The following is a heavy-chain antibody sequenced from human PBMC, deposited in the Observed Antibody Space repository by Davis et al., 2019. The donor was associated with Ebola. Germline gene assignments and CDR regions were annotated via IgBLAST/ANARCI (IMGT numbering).Heavy chain of an antibody. J-gene: IGHJ6*02. CDR3: ARVLTMPVGMDV. Sequence: PGGSLRLSCTVSGGSISSYYWSWIRQPAGKGLEWIGRIYTSGSTNYNPSLKSRVTMSVDTSKNQFSLKLSSVTAADTAVYYCARVLTMPVGMDVWGQGTTVTVSS. CDR1: GGSISSYY. D-gene: IGHD3-22*01. V-gene: IGHV4-4*07. CDR2: IYTSGST.